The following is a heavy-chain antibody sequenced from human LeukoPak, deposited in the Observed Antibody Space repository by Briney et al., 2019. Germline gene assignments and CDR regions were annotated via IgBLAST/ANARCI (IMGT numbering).Heavy chain of an antibody. CDR1: GFTFSSYE. J-gene: IGHJ5*02. Sequence: PGGSLRLSCAASGFTFSSYEMNWVRQAPGKGLEWVSYISSSGSTIYYADSVKGRFTISRDNAKNSLYLQMNSLRAEDTAVYYCARDRAVYSSSGNWFDPWGQGTLVTVSS. CDR3: ARDRAVYSSSGNWFDP. V-gene: IGHV3-48*03. D-gene: IGHD6-6*01. CDR2: ISSSGSTI.